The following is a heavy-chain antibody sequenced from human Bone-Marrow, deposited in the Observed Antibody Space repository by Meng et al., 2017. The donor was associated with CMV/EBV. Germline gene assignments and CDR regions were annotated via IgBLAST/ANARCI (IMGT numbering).Heavy chain of an antibody. CDR3: AREQYYDFWSGYYGWGAFDI. V-gene: IGHV3-21*01. J-gene: IGHJ3*02. D-gene: IGHD3-3*01. CDR1: GFTFSSYS. CDR2: ISSSSSYI. Sequence: GESLKISCAASGFTFSSYSMNWVRQAPGKGLEWVSSISSSSSYIYYADSVKGRFTISRDNAKNSLYLQMNSLRAEDTAVYYCAREQYYDFWSGYYGWGAFDIWGQGTMVTVSS.